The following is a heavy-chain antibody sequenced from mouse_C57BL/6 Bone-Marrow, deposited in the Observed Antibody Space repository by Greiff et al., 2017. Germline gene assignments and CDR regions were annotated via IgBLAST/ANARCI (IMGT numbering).Heavy chain of an antibody. Sequence: VQLKQSGPELVKPGDSVKISCKASGYSFTGYFMNWVMQSHGKSLEWIGRINPYNGDTFYNQKFKGKATLTVDKSSSTAHMELRSLTSEDSAVYYCARDGYYGSSKGYVDVWGTGTTVTVSS. CDR1: GYSFTGYF. CDR2: INPYNGDT. V-gene: IGHV1-20*01. J-gene: IGHJ1*03. CDR3: ARDGYYGSSKGYVDV. D-gene: IGHD1-1*01.